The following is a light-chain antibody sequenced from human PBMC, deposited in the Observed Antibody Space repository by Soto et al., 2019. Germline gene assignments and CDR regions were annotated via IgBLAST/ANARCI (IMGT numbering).Light chain of an antibody. CDR1: SSDIGAYNR. J-gene: IGLJ1*01. Sequence: QSVLTQPPSVSGSPGQSVAISCTGTSSDIGAYNRVSWYQQPPGTAPKLMIYDVNNRPSGVPDRFSGSKSGNTASLTISGLQADGEADYYCSSFSSSTTYVFGPGTKVTV. V-gene: IGLV2-18*02. CDR3: SSFSSSTTYV. CDR2: DVN.